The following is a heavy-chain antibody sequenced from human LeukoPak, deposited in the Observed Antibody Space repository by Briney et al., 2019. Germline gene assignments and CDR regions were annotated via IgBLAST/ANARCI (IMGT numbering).Heavy chain of an antibody. V-gene: IGHV4-39*07. CDR1: GDSISTSNSY. D-gene: IGHD4-17*01. J-gene: IGHJ5*02. CDR3: ARGRGYGDYVGNWFDP. CDR2: IYYSGNT. Sequence: SETLSLTCTVSGDSISTSNSYWGWIRQPPWKGLEWIGSIYYSGNTYYNASLKSRVTISVDTSKNQFSLKLSSVTAADTAVYYCARGRGYGDYVGNWFDPWGQGTLVTVSS.